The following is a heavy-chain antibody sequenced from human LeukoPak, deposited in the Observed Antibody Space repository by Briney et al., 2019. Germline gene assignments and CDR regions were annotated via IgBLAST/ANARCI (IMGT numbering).Heavy chain of an antibody. D-gene: IGHD3-22*01. V-gene: IGHV6-1*01. CDR2: TYYRSMWYN. J-gene: IGHJ4*02. CDR1: GDSVSSNTAA. CDR3: ARAVALDSSGSYYFDY. Sequence: SQTLSLTCAISGDSVSSNTAAWNWIRQSPSRGLEWLGRTYYRSMWYNDYAVSVKSRITINPDTSKNQFSLQLNSVTPEDTAVYYCARAVALDSSGSYYFDYWGQGTLVTVSS.